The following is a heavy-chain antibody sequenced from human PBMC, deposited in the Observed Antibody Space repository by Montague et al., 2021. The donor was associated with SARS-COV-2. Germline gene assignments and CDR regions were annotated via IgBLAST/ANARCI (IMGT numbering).Heavy chain of an antibody. J-gene: IGHJ5*02. D-gene: IGHD3-9*01. CDR1: GASISLNSHS. CDR3: ASLPTGFPNWFDA. V-gene: IGHV4-39*01. Sequence: SETLSLTCTVSGASISLNSHSWGWLRQPPGKGLEWITSVFNTGNIYQHSSLQSRVTISRHTSQRQVSLRLNSMTTADTAVYYCASLPTGFPNWFDAWGQGTLVTVSS. CDR2: VFNTGNI.